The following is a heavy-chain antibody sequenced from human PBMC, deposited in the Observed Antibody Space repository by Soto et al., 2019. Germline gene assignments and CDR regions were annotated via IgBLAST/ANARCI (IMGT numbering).Heavy chain of an antibody. V-gene: IGHV4-34*01. Sequence: PSETLSLTCAVYGGSFSGHSWTWIRQSPGKGLEWIGDINHSGKVNYSPPLKSRVTISLDTSKNQFSLTLSAVTAADTAMYYCSTRAYDTNGYYRFDPWGQGTLVTVSS. CDR1: GGSFSGHS. CDR2: INHSGKV. D-gene: IGHD3-22*01. CDR3: STRAYDTNGYYRFDP. J-gene: IGHJ5*01.